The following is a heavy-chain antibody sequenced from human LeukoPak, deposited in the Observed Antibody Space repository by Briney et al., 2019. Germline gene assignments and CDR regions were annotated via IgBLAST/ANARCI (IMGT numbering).Heavy chain of an antibody. Sequence: PSETLSLTCAVYGGSFSGYYWSWIRQPPGKGREWIGEINHSGSTNYNPSLKSRVTISVDTSKNQSSLTLRSVTAADTAVYYCVRGGGIVVVPAAIRPYRYNWFDPWGQGTLVTVSS. V-gene: IGHV4-34*01. CDR1: GGSFSGYY. CDR3: VRGGGIVVVPAAIRPYRYNWFDP. J-gene: IGHJ5*02. D-gene: IGHD2-2*01. CDR2: INHSGST.